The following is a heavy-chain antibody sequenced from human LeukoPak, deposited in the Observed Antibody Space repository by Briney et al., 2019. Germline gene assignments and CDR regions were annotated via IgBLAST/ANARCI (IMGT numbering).Heavy chain of an antibody. J-gene: IGHJ5*02. CDR3: ARSSGSYYDWFDP. CDR2: INPNSGGT. CDR1: GYTFTGYY. Sequence: GASVKVCCKASGYTFTGYYMHWVRQAPGQGLEWMGWINPNSGGTNYAQKFQGRVTMTRDTSISTAYMELSRLKSDDTAVYYCARSSGSYYDWFDPWGQETLVTVSS. D-gene: IGHD1-26*01. V-gene: IGHV1-2*02.